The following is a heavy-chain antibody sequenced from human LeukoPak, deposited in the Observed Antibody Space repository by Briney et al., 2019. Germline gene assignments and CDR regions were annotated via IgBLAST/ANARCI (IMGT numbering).Heavy chain of an antibody. Sequence: SETLSLTCTVSGGSISSSNWWSWVRQPPGKGLEWIGEIYHSGSTNYNPSLKSRVTISVDKSKNQFSLKLSSVTAADTAVYYCARTYYDILTGFVYYYYMDVWGKGTTVTVSS. CDR2: IYHSGST. CDR3: ARTYYDILTGFVYYYYMDV. D-gene: IGHD3-9*01. J-gene: IGHJ6*03. V-gene: IGHV4-4*02. CDR1: GGSISSSNW.